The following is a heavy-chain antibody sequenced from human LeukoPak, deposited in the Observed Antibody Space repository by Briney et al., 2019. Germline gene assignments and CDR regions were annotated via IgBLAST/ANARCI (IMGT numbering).Heavy chain of an antibody. CDR2: ISWNSGSV. J-gene: IGHJ4*02. CDR3: AKALYYYGSGSYIGNFDY. Sequence: GGSLRLSCAASGFTFDDYAMHWVRQAPGKGLEWVSGISWNSGSVGYADSVKGRFTISRDNAKNSLYLQMNSLRAEDTALYYCAKALYYYGSGSYIGNFDYWGQGTLVTVSS. V-gene: IGHV3-9*01. CDR1: GFTFDDYA. D-gene: IGHD3-10*01.